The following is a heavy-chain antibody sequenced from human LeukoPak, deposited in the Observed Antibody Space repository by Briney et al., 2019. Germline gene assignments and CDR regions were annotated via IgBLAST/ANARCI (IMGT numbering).Heavy chain of an antibody. J-gene: IGHJ4*02. Sequence: GESLRISCKGSGYSFPNYWIGWVRQMPGKGLEWLGIIYPGDSDTRYSPSFQGQVTILADKSISTAYLQWSGLKASDTAMYYCARRYTTSEIFDYWGQGTLVTVSS. V-gene: IGHV5-51*01. CDR2: IYPGDSDT. CDR3: ARRYTTSEIFDY. CDR1: GYSFPNYW. D-gene: IGHD6-13*01.